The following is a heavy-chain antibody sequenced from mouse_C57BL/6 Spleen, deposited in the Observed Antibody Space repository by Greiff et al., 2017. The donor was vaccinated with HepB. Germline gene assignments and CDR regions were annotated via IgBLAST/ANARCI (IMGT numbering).Heavy chain of an antibody. V-gene: IGHV3-6*01. CDR3: ARALDSSGPYAMDD. J-gene: IGHJ4*01. D-gene: IGHD3-2*02. Sequence: EVKLLESGPGLVKPSQSLSLTCSVTGYSITSGYYWNWIRQFPGNKLEWMGYISYDGSNNYNPSLKNRISITRDTSKNQFFLKLNCVTTEDTATYYCARALDSSGPYAMDDWGQGTSVTVSS. CDR1: GYSITSGYY. CDR2: ISYDGSN.